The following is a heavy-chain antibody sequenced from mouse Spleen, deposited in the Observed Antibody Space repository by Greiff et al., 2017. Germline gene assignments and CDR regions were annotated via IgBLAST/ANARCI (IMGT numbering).Heavy chain of an antibody. J-gene: IGHJ4*01. V-gene: IGHV1-52*01. CDR1: GYTFTSYW. CDR2: IDPSDSET. D-gene: IGHD1-1*02. CDR3: ARRYDYDAMDY. Sequence: VQLQQPGAELVRPGSSVKLSCKASGYTFTSYWMHWVKQRPIQGLEWIGNIDPSDSETHYNQKFKDKATLTVDKSSSTAYMQLSSLTSEDSAVYYCARRYDYDAMDYWGQGTSVTVSS.